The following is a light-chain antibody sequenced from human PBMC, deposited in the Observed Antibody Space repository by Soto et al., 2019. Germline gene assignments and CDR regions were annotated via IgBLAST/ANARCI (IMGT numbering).Light chain of an antibody. J-gene: IGLJ2*01. CDR2: DNN. CDR3: GTWESYLSVGV. CDR1: GSNIGSNS. Sequence: QSVLTQPPSVSAAPGQTVTISCSGRGSNIGSNSVSWYQQVPGTAPKLLLYDNNKRPSGIPDRFSGSKSGTSATLGITGLQTADGADYYCGTWESYLSVGVFGGGTQLTVL. V-gene: IGLV1-51*01.